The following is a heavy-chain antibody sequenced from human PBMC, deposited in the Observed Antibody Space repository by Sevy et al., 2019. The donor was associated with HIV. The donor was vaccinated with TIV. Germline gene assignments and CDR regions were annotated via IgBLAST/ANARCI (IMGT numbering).Heavy chain of an antibody. V-gene: IGHV1-2*02. Sequence: ASVKVSCKASGGTFSSYGISWVRQAPGQGLEWMGWINPNSGGTNYAQKFQGRVTMTRDTSISTAYMELSRLRSDDTAVYYCARQQLVRAEHDYWGQGTLVTVSS. CDR3: ARQQLVRAEHDY. CDR1: GGTFSSYG. D-gene: IGHD6-13*01. J-gene: IGHJ4*02. CDR2: INPNSGGT.